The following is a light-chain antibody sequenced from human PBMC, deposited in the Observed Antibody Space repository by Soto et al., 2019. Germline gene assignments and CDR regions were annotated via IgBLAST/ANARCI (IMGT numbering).Light chain of an antibody. J-gene: IGKJ1*01. Sequence: DIQMTQSPSTLSASVGDRVTITCRASQTISTLLAGYQQRPGKAPNLLIYKASSLESGVPSRFSGSGSGTEFTLTISSLQPDDFATYFCQPYSTYPWTFGQGTKVEVK. CDR2: KAS. CDR3: QPYSTYPWT. CDR1: QTISTL. V-gene: IGKV1-5*03.